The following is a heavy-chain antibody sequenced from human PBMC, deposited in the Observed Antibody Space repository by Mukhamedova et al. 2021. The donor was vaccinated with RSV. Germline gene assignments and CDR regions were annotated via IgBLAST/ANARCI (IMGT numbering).Heavy chain of an antibody. D-gene: IGHD3-3*01. V-gene: IGHV1-18*01. J-gene: IGHJ4*02. Sequence: GISWVRQAPGQGLEWMGWISAYNGNTNYAQKLQGRVTMTTDTSTSTAYMELRSLRSDDTAVYYCARDHYDFWSGYYYFDYLGQGTL. CDR2: ISAYNGNT. CDR3: ARDHYDFWSGYYYFDY. CDR1: G.